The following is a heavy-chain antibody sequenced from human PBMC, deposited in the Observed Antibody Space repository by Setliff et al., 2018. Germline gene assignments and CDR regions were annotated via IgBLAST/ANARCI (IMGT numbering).Heavy chain of an antibody. V-gene: IGHV1-18*01. D-gene: IGHD2-15*01. Sequence: ASVKVSCKASAHIFKSYGISWVRQAPGQGLEWVGWISSYNDVTSYAQSFQGRVTMTTDTSKSAAYMDLRGLRSDDTAVYYCAISTLSICSGGSCPNAFDVWGQGTMVTVSS. CDR1: AHIFKSYG. CDR3: AISTLSICSGGSCPNAFDV. CDR2: ISSYNDVT. J-gene: IGHJ3*01.